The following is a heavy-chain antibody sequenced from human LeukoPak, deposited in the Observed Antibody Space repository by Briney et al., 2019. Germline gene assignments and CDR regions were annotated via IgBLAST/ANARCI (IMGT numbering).Heavy chain of an antibody. D-gene: IGHD2-2*01. V-gene: IGHV1-69*06. CDR1: GYTFTSYY. Sequence: ASVKVSCKASGYTFTSYYMHWVRQAPGQGLEWMGGIIPIFGTANYAQKFQGRVTITADKSTSTAYMELSSLRSEDTAVYYCARDLNIVVVPAAGDAFDIWGQGTVVTVSS. CDR3: ARDLNIVVVPAAGDAFDI. J-gene: IGHJ3*02. CDR2: IIPIFGTA.